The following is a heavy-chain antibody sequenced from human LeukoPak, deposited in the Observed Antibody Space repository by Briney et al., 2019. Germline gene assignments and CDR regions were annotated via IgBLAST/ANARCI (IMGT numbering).Heavy chain of an antibody. D-gene: IGHD1-7*01. CDR1: GYTFTGYY. CDR3: ARRGNTYHAFDF. J-gene: IGHJ3*01. Sequence: ASVKVSCKASGYTFTGYYMHWVRQAPGQGLEWMGWINPNSGGTNYAQKFQGRVTMTRDTSINTAYMELSRLRSDDTAVYYCARRGNTYHAFDFWVQGTLVTVSS. CDR2: INPNSGGT. V-gene: IGHV1-2*02.